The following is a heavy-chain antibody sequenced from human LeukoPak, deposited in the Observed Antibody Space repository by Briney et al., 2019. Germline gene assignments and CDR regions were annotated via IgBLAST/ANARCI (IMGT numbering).Heavy chain of an antibody. J-gene: IGHJ4*02. Sequence: GGSLRLSCAASGFTFSSYEMNWVRQAPGKGLEWVSYISSSGSTIYYADSVKGRFTIYRDNAKNSLYLQMNSLRAEDTAVYYCARDSVYYDSSGYYPSTFDYWGRGTLVTVSS. D-gene: IGHD3-22*01. CDR1: GFTFSSYE. V-gene: IGHV3-48*03. CDR2: ISSSGSTI. CDR3: ARDSVYYDSSGYYPSTFDY.